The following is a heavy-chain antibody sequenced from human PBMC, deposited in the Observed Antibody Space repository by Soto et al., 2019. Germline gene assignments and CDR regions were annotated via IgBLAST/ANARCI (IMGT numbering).Heavy chain of an antibody. V-gene: IGHV1-3*01. CDR1: GYTFTSFA. CDR3: AREVVSGYDLGY. CDR2: INADTGNT. Sequence: QVQLVQSGTEVKKPGASVTVSCKASGYTFTSFAIHWVRQAPGQRPEWMGWINADTGNTKYSQRFQGRVTFARDTSANTAYMQVSSVRSEDTAVYFCAREVVSGYDLGYWRQRNQVTVSS. J-gene: IGHJ4*02. D-gene: IGHD5-12*01.